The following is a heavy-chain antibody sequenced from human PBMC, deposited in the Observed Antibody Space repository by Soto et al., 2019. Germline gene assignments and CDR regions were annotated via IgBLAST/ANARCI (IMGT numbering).Heavy chain of an antibody. Sequence: QLQLQESGSGLVKPSQTLSLTCSVSGGTITSGRSSWNWIRQSPGKGLEWIAYIYHSGSTYYNPSLKSRVTVSVDRSENQFSLKLTSVTAADTAVYYCVRESVASGPNYFDTRGPGTLVTVSS. CDR3: VRESVASGPNYFDT. D-gene: IGHD6-6*01. CDR1: GGTITSGRSS. J-gene: IGHJ5*02. CDR2: IYHSGST. V-gene: IGHV4-30-2*06.